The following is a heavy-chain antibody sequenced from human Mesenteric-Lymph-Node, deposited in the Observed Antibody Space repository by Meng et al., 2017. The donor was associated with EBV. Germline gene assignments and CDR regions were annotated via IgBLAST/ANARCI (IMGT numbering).Heavy chain of an antibody. CDR3: ARDEGGWLTAPDY. D-gene: IGHD5-24*01. CDR2: ISGNNDNT. CDR1: GYTFTAYG. Sequence: QVQLVQSGTEVKKPGASVKVSCKASGYTFTAYGISWVRQAPGQGLEWMGWISGNNDNTKYAQNLQGRVTMTTDTSTSTAYMELRSLRSDDTAVYYCARDEGGWLTAPDYWGQGTLVTVSS. J-gene: IGHJ4*02. V-gene: IGHV1-18*01.